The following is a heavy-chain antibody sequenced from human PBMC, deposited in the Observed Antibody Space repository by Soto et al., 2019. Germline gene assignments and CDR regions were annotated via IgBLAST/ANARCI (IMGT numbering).Heavy chain of an antibody. CDR3: ARASPGDYYGGAFFDS. D-gene: IGHD4-17*01. V-gene: IGHV4-4*02. Sequence: SETLSLTCVVSSGSINSIKWWSWVRQPPGKRLEWIGEIFHSGSTNYDPSLKSRVTFSVDKSKNQFSLKLNSLTAADTAVYFCARASPGDYYGGAFFDSWGPGLLVTVSS. CDR2: IFHSGST. J-gene: IGHJ4*02. CDR1: SGSINSIKW.